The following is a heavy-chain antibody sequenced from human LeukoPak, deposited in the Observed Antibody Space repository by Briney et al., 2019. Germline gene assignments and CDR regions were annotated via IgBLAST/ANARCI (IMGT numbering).Heavy chain of an antibody. CDR2: INHSGST. V-gene: IGHV4-34*01. CDR1: GGSFSGYY. Sequence: SETLSLTCAVYGGSFSGYYWSWIRQPPGKGLEWIGEINHSGSTNYNPSLKSRVTISVDTSKNQFSLKLSSVTAADTAVYYCATSGSYKKVFDYWGQGTLVTASS. J-gene: IGHJ4*02. CDR3: ATSGSYKKVFDY. D-gene: IGHD1-26*01.